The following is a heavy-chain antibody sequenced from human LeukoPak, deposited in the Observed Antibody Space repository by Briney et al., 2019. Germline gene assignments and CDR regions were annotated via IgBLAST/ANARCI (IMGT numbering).Heavy chain of an antibody. D-gene: IGHD3-10*01. V-gene: IGHV1-2*04. J-gene: IGHJ4*02. Sequence: ASVKASCKSSGYTFTDYYIHWVRQAPGQGLEWMGWVNPDSGDTSYAQKFQAWVTMTRDTSITTVYMQLSRLRSDDTAVYYCARVLHRYGSGSYSLLTLGYWGQGTLVTVSS. CDR1: GYTFTDYY. CDR3: ARVLHRYGSGSYSLLTLGY. CDR2: VNPDSGDT.